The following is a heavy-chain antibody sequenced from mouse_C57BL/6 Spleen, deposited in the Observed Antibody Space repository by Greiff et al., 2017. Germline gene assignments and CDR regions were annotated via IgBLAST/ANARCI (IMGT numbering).Heavy chain of an antibody. J-gene: IGHJ3*01. D-gene: IGHD2-1*01. CDR1: GYTFTSYW. V-gene: IGHV1-61*01. CDR3: ARGYYGNLGLAY. CDR2: IYPSDSET. Sequence: QVQLQQPGAELVRPGSSVKLSCKASGYTFTSYWMDWVKQRPGQGLEWIGNIYPSDSETHYNQKFKDKATLTVDKSSSTAYMQLSSLTSEDSAVYYCARGYYGNLGLAYWGQGTLVTVSA.